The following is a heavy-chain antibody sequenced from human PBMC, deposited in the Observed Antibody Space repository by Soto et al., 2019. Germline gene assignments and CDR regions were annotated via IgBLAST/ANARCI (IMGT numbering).Heavy chain of an antibody. D-gene: IGHD2-15*01. CDR1: GFSFSSDG. V-gene: IGHV3-30*18. CDR2: ISYDGNKK. J-gene: IGHJ4*02. Sequence: QVQLVESGGGVVQPGTSLRLSCAASGFSFSSDGIHWVRQARGKGLEWVAGISYDGNKKYYADSVKDRFTISRDNSKNPLYLQMNSRRTADTDVYHCAKGRRDPFCSGGGCYIDYWGQGTLVTVSS. CDR3: AKGRRDPFCSGGGCYIDY.